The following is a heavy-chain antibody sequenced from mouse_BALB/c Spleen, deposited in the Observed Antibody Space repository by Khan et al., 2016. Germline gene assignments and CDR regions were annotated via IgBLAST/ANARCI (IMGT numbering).Heavy chain of an antibody. J-gene: IGHJ2*01. CDR3: ARDAFYFDY. CDR1: GFSLISYG. CDR2: IWSGGST. Sequence: QVQLQQSGPGLVQPSQSLSITCTVSGFSLISYGVHWVRQSPGKGLEWLGVIWSGGSTDYNAAFISRLGISKDNSKSQVSFKRNSLQADDTAIYYCARDAFYFDYWGQGTTLTVSS. V-gene: IGHV2-4-1*01.